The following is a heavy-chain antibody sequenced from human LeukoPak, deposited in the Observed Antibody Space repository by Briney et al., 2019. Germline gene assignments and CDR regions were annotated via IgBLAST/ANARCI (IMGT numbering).Heavy chain of an antibody. CDR2: ISGSGGST. J-gene: IGHJ6*03. D-gene: IGHD6-19*01. CDR3: AKGGNSGGTYYYYYMDV. V-gene: IGHV3-23*01. Sequence: GGSLRLSCAASGFTFSSYGMSWVRQAPGEGLKWVSSISGSGGSTYYADSVKGRFTISRDSSKNTVYLQMNGLRAEDTAVYYCAKGGNSGGTYYYYYMDVWGKGTTVTVSS. CDR1: GFTFSSYG.